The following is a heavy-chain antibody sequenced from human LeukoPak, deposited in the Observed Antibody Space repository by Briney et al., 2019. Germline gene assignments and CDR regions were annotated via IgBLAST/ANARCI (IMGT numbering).Heavy chain of an antibody. J-gene: IGHJ4*02. CDR1: GFTVSSNY. D-gene: IGHD3-22*01. CDR2: IYSGGST. V-gene: IGHV3-53*01. Sequence: GGSLRLSCAASGFTVSSNYMSWVRQAPGKGLEWVSVIYSGGSTYYADSVKGRFTISRDNSKNTLYLQMNSLKTEDTAVYYYTRVSGYYPNYFDYWGQGTLVTVSS. CDR3: TRVSGYYPNYFDY.